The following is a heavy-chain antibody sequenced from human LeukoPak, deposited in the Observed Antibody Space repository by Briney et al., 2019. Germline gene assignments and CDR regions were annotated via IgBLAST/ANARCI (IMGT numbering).Heavy chain of an antibody. V-gene: IGHV3-74*01. D-gene: IGHD3-10*01. CDR3: ATLGSYFDY. CDR1: GFTLSSYW. J-gene: IGHJ4*02. CDR2: ISSDGSST. Sequence: GGSLRLSCAASGFTLSSYWMHWVRQAPGKGLVWVSRISSDGSSTNYADSVTGRFTVSRDNAENTLFLQMNSLRAEDTAVYHCATLGSYFDYWGQGTLVTVSP.